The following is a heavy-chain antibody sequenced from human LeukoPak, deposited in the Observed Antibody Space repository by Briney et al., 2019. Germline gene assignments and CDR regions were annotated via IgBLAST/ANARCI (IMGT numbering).Heavy chain of an antibody. J-gene: IGHJ4*02. CDR3: AGFSSSSGFYY. Sequence: PSETLSLTCTVSGGSISSYYWSWIRQPPGKGLEWIGYIYYSGSTNYNPSLKSRVTISVDTSKNQFSLKLSSVTAADTAVYYCAGFSSSSGFYYWGQGTLVTVSS. D-gene: IGHD6-6*01. CDR1: GGSISSYY. V-gene: IGHV4-59*08. CDR2: IYYSGST.